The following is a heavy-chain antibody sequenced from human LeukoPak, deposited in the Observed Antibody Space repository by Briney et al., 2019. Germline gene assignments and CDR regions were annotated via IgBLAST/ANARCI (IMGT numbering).Heavy chain of an antibody. J-gene: IGHJ3*02. V-gene: IGHV3-21*01. D-gene: IGHD6-19*01. Sequence: GGSLRLSCAASGFTFSSYAMHWVRQAPGKGLEWVSSISSSSSYIYYADSVKGRFTISRDNAKNSLYLQMNSLRAEDTAVYYCARQYSSGWSDAFDIWGQGTMVTVSS. CDR1: GFTFSSYA. CDR3: ARQYSSGWSDAFDI. CDR2: ISSSSSYI.